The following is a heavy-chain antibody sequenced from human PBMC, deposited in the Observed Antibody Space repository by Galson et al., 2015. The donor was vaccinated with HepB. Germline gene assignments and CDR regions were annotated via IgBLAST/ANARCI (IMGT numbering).Heavy chain of an antibody. CDR3: AREVTSGWYRVNYYFDF. Sequence: LSLTCTVSGVSIGNTLHFWGWIRQSPGKGLEWIGSVYYSGWTYYNPSLKSRATISVDTSKNQFSLRLNSVSAADTAVYYCAREVTSGWYRVNYYFDFWGQGTLVPVTS. CDR1: GVSIGNTLHF. D-gene: IGHD6-19*01. V-gene: IGHV4-39*02. J-gene: IGHJ4*02. CDR2: VYYSGWT.